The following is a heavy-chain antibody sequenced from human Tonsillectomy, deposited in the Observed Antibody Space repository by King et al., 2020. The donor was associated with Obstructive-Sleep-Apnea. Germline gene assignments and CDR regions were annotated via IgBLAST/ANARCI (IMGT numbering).Heavy chain of an antibody. V-gene: IGHV3-30*18. J-gene: IGHJ3*02. CDR1: GFTFNSYA. D-gene: IGHD3-22*01. CDR2: ISYDRSNK. CDR3: AKADGYFSYHGFDI. Sequence: VQLVESGGGVVQPGTSLRLSCAASGFTFNSYAMHWVRQAPGRGLEWVAVISYDRSNKYYGDAVKGRFTISRDNSKNLLYLQMSSLRTEDTSVYYCAKADGYFSYHGFDIWGQGTMVTVS.